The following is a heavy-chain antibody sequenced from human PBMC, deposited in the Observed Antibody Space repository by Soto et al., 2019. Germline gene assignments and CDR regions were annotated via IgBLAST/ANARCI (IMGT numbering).Heavy chain of an antibody. CDR2: IYYSGST. CDR3: ARGGSGSYYIVDY. D-gene: IGHD3-10*01. J-gene: IGHJ4*02. Sequence: SETLSLTCTVSGGSISSHYWSWIRQPPGKGLEWIGYIYYSGSTNYNPSLKSRVTISVDTSKNQFSLKLSSVTAADTAVYYCARGGSGSYYIVDYWGQGTLVTVSS. V-gene: IGHV4-59*11. CDR1: GGSISSHY.